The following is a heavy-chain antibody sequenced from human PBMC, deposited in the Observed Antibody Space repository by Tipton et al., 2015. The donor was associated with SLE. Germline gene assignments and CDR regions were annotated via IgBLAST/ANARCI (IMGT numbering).Heavy chain of an antibody. CDR3: AELGFDY. Sequence: SLRLSCAASGFTVISNYMSWVRQAPGKGLEWISVIDSGDNTYYADSVKGRFIISRDNSKNTLFLQMNSLRAEDTAVYYCAELGFDYWGRGTLVTVSS. J-gene: IGHJ4*02. V-gene: IGHV3-53*01. D-gene: IGHD1-7*01. CDR2: IDSGDNT. CDR1: GFTVISNY.